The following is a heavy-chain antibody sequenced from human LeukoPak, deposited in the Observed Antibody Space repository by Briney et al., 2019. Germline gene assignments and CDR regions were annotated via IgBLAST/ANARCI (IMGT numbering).Heavy chain of an antibody. V-gene: IGHV1-2*02. CDR1: GYTFTGYY. Sequence: WASVKVSCKASGYTFTGYYMHWVRQAPGQGLEWMGWINPNSGGTNYAQKFQGRVTMTRDTSISTAYMELSRLRSDDTAVYYCARTISGSYPFDYWGQGTLVTVS. J-gene: IGHJ4*02. CDR3: ARTISGSYPFDY. D-gene: IGHD1-26*01. CDR2: INPNSGGT.